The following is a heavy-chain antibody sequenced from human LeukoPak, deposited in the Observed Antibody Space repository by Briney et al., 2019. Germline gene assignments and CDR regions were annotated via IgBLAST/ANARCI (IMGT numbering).Heavy chain of an antibody. CDR2: ISGRGGST. V-gene: IGHV3-23*01. D-gene: IGHD6-19*01. J-gene: IGHJ3*02. Sequence: AGESRRLSCAASGFTFSSYALSWVRQAPGKGMEWASAISGRGGSTYYADSVKGRFTISRDNSKNTLYLQMNSLRAEDTAVYYCAKTRFRYSSGNAFDIWGQGTMVTVSS. CDR3: AKTRFRYSSGNAFDI. CDR1: GFTFSSYA.